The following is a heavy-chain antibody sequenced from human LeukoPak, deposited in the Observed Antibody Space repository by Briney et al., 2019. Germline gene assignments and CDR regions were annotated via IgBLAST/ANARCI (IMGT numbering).Heavy chain of an antibody. CDR2: ISSSSSNI. D-gene: IGHD3-22*01. V-gene: IGHV3-21*01. CDR3: ARGPTMKMDV. J-gene: IGHJ6*03. CDR1: GFTFSSYS. Sequence: GGSLRLSCAASGFTFSSYSMNWVRQAPGKGLEWVSSISSSSSNIYYADSVKGRFTISRDNAKNSLYLQMNSLRAEDTAVYYCARGPTMKMDVWGKGTTVSVSS.